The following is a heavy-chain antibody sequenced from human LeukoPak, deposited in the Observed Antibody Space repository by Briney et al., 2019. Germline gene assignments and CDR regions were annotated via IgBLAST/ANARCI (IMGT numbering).Heavy chain of an antibody. CDR2: IKEDGSEK. CDR1: RFTFSDYY. Sequence: PGGSLRLSCAASRFTFSDYYMTWVRQAPGRGLEWVANIKEDGSEKNYVDSVKSRFTISRDNAKNSVSRQMSDLRVEDTAVYYCAKDEVGGHFEYWGQGILVTVSS. J-gene: IGHJ4*02. CDR3: AKDEVGGHFEY. V-gene: IGHV3-7*01.